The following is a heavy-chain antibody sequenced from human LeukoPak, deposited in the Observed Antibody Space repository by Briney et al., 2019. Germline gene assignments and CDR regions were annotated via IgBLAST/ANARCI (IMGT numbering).Heavy chain of an antibody. V-gene: IGHV4-34*01. CDR1: GGAFSGYY. D-gene: IGHD1-7*01. Sequence: NPSETLSLTCAVYGGAFSGYYWSWIRQSPGKGLEWIGEINHSGSTNYNPSLKSRATISDDTSLNQFSLRLRSVTAADTAVYYCARVDWNYDDGPYYYYGMDVWGQGTTVTVSS. CDR2: INHSGST. J-gene: IGHJ6*02. CDR3: ARVDWNYDDGPYYYYGMDV.